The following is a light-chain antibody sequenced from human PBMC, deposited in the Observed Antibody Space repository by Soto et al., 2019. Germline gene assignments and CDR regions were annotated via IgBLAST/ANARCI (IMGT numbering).Light chain of an antibody. CDR1: QSVSSNY. J-gene: IGKJ4*01. CDR2: GAS. Sequence: EIVLTQSPGTLSLSPGERATLSCRASQSVSSNYLAWYQQKSGQAPRLLIHGASSRATGIPDRFSGSGSGTDFTLTISRLEPEDFAVYYCQQRRSWPLTFGGGTKVDIK. CDR3: QQRRSWPLT. V-gene: IGKV3-20*01.